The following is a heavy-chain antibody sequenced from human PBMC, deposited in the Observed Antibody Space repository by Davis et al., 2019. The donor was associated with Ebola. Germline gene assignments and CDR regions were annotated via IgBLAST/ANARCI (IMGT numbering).Heavy chain of an antibody. J-gene: IGHJ4*02. V-gene: IGHV3-48*01. CDR3: ARDGHGSGLDY. CDR1: GFTFSSYS. Sequence: GESLKITCAASGFTFSSYSMNWVRQAPGKGLEWVSYISSSSTIYYADSVKGRFTISRDNSKNTLYLQMNSLRAEDTAVYYCARDGHGSGLDYWGQGTLVTVSS. D-gene: IGHD2-2*03. CDR2: ISSSSTI.